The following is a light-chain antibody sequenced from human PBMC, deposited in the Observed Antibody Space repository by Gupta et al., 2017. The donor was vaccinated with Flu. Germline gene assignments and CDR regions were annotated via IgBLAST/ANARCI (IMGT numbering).Light chain of an antibody. J-gene: IGLJ2*01. V-gene: IGLV3-1*01. Sequence: SYESTQPPSVSVSPGQTALITCSGDKVGDRYASWNQQKPGQSPLLVIFQDNKRPSGIPERFSGSNSGTTAPLTIGETQSVDEDYYYYPAWDSGLVIIGGGTKLTVL. CDR1: KVGDRY. CDR3: PAWDSGLVI. CDR2: QDN.